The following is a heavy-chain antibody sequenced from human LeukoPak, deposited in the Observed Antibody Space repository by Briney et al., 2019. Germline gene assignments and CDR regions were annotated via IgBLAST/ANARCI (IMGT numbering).Heavy chain of an antibody. CDR1: GFTFSSYG. CDR2: IRYDGSNK. V-gene: IGHV3-30*02. CDR3: AKDLEEILTGWDYFDY. J-gene: IGHJ4*02. Sequence: GGSLRLSCAASGFTFSSYGMHWVRQAPGKGLEWVAFIRYDGSNKYYADSVKGRFSISRDNSKNTLYLQMNSLRAEDTAVYYCAKDLEEILTGWDYFDYWGQGTLVTVSS. D-gene: IGHD3-9*01.